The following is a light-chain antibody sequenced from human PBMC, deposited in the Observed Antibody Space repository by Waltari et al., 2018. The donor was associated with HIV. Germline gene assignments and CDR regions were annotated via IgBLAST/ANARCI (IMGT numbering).Light chain of an antibody. J-gene: IGLJ3*02. Sequence: AVTQPASVSGLPGQSTTISCTGDDSDFSLYKFVSWYQQHSGKPPRLILYDLHSRASGVSDRFSGSMSGNTASLPISGRRAEDEGHYYCASLTDDNTVMFGGGTEVTVL. CDR2: DLH. V-gene: IGLV2-14*03. CDR3: ASLTDDNTVM. CDR1: DSDFSLYKF.